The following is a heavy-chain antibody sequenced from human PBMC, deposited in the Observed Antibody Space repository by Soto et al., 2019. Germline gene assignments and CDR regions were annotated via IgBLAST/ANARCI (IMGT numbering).Heavy chain of an antibody. J-gene: IGHJ5*02. CDR1: GFTFSSYG. D-gene: IGHD2-2*01. V-gene: IGHV3-30*03. CDR2: ISYGGSNK. CDR3: ARDKCISTSCYRLYNWFDP. Sequence: QVQLVESGGGVVQPGRSLRLSCAASGFTFSSYGMHWVRQAPGKGLEWVAVISYGGSNKYYADSVKGRFTISRDNSKNTLYLQMNNLRAEDTAVYDCARDKCISTSCYRLYNWFDPWGQGTLVTVSS.